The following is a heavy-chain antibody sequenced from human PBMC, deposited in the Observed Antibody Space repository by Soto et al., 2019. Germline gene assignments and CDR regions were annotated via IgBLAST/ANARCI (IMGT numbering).Heavy chain of an antibody. CDR2: NIPIFGTA. CDR1: GGTFSSYA. CDR3: ARDLWFGELIPTNWFDP. Sequence: QVQLVQSGAEVKKPGSSVKVSCKASGGTFSSYAISWVRQAPGQGLEWMGVNIPIFGTANYAQKFQGRVKITADESTSTAYMELSSLRSEDTAVYYCARDLWFGELIPTNWFDPWGQGTLVTVSS. D-gene: IGHD3-10*01. V-gene: IGHV1-69*01. J-gene: IGHJ5*02.